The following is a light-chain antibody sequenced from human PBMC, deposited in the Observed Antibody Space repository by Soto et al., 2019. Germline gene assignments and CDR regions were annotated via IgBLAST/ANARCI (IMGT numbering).Light chain of an antibody. CDR1: SSNIGSNY. J-gene: IGLJ3*02. Sequence: QSMLTQRPSASGTPGQRITISCSGSSSNIGSNYVYWYQQLPGTAPKLLIYRNNQRPSGVPDRFSGSKSGTSASLAISGLRSEDEANYYCAAWDDSLSGVVFGGGTKLTVL. CDR2: RNN. V-gene: IGLV1-47*01. CDR3: AAWDDSLSGVV.